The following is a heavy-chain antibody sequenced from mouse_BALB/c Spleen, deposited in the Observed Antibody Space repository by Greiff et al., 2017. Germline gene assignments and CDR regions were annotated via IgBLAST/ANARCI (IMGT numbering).Heavy chain of an antibody. Sequence: VQLQQSGPGLVQPSQSLSITCTVSGFSLTSSGVHWVRQSPGKGLEWLGVIWSGGSTDYNAAFISRLSISKDNSKSQVFFKMNSLQADDTAIYYCARNFYGSSSYYYAMDYWGQGTSVTVAS. J-gene: IGHJ4*01. CDR2: IWSGGST. D-gene: IGHD1-1*01. CDR3: ARNFYGSSSYYYAMDY. CDR1: GFSLTSSG. V-gene: IGHV2-4-1*01.